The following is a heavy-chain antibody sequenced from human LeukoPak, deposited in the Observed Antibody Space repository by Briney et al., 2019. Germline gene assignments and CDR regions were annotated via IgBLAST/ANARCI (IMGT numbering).Heavy chain of an antibody. CDR3: ARVQKVFNPSRSSPGVDY. D-gene: IGHD3-10*01. CDR1: GGSISSSSYY. CDR2: IYYSGST. Sequence: PSETLSLTCTVSGGSISSSSYYWGWIRQPPGKGLEWIGSIYYSGSTYYNPSLKSRVTISVDTSKNQFSLKLSSVTAADPAVYYCARVQKVFNPSRSSPGVDYWGQGTLVTVSS. J-gene: IGHJ4*02. V-gene: IGHV4-39*07.